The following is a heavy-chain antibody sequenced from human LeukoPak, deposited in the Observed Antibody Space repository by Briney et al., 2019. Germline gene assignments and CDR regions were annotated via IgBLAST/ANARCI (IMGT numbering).Heavy chain of an antibody. D-gene: IGHD2-2*03. J-gene: IGHJ5*02. CDR3: ARLDIVVVLAASRGFDP. CDR2: ISAYNGNT. V-gene: IGHV1-18*04. Sequence: ASVKVSWKASGYTFTSYGISWVRQAPGQGLEWMGWISAYNGNTNYAQKLQGRVTMTTDTSTSTAYMELRSLRSDDTAVYYCARLDIVVVLAASRGFDPWGQGTLVTVSS. CDR1: GYTFTSYG.